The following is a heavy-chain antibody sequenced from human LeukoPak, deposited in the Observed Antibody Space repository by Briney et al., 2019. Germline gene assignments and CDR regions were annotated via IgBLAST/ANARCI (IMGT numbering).Heavy chain of an antibody. CDR3: AKADYDILTGSAPQFDY. Sequence: PGGSLRLSCAASGFTFSSYGMHWVRQAPGKGLEWVAFIRYDGSNKYYADSVKGRFTISRDNSKNTLYLQMDSLRAEDTAVYYCAKADYDILTGSAPQFDYWGQGTLVTVSS. V-gene: IGHV3-30*02. CDR2: IRYDGSNK. CDR1: GFTFSSYG. D-gene: IGHD3-9*01. J-gene: IGHJ4*02.